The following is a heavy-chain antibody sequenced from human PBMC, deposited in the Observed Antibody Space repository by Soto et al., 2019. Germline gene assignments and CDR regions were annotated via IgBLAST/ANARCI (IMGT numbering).Heavy chain of an antibody. J-gene: IGHJ4*02. D-gene: IGHD4-17*01. V-gene: IGHV3-33*01. CDR1: GFTFSSYG. CDR3: ARDDYGGNSGNFAY. Sequence: QVQLVESGGGVVQPGRSLRLSCAASGFTFSSYGMHWVRQAPGEGLEWVAVIWYDGSNKYYADSVKGRFTISRDNSKNTLYLQMNSLRAEDTAVYYCARDDYGGNSGNFAYWGQGTLVTVSS. CDR2: IWYDGSNK.